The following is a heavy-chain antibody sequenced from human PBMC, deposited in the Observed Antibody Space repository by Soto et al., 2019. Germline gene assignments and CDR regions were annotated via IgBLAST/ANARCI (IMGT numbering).Heavy chain of an antibody. CDR1: GGSISSGDYY. CDR2: IYYSGST. J-gene: IGHJ6*02. CDR3: ARDRDYDYVWGSYRPYYYYYGMDV. V-gene: IGHV4-30-4*01. Sequence: SETLSLTCTVSGGSISSGDYYWSWIRQPPGKGLEWIGYIYYSGSTYYNPSLKSRVTIPVDTSKNQFSLKLSSVTAADTAVYYCARDRDYDYVWGSYRPYYYYYGMDVWGQGTTVTVSS. D-gene: IGHD3-16*02.